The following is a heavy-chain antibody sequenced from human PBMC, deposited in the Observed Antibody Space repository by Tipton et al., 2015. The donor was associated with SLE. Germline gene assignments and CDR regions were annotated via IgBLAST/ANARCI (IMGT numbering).Heavy chain of an antibody. CDR2: IYSSGST. CDR3: VRGPLGSPDTT. V-gene: IGHV4-4*08. CDR1: GGSIGSYF. Sequence: TLSLTRTVSGGSIGSYFWSWVRQSPGKGLHWIGYIYSSGSTNYGPSLKSRVTISVDRSKNQISLKLTSVTAADTAVYYCVRGPLGSPDTTWGQGTLVTVSS. D-gene: IGHD2-15*01. J-gene: IGHJ4*02.